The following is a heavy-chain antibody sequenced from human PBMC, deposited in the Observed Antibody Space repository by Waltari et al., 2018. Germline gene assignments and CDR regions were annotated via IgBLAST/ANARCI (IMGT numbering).Heavy chain of an antibody. V-gene: IGHV3-53*01. CDR2: IYSGGST. J-gene: IGHJ3*02. CDR1: GFTVSSNY. Sequence: EVQLVESGGGLIQPGGSLRLSCAASGFTVSSNYMSWVRQAPGKGLEWVSVIYSGGSTYYADSVKGRFTISRDNSKNTLYLQMNSLRAEDTAVYYCARDLGGVVAGCFAFDIWGQGTMVTVSS. D-gene: IGHD6-19*01. CDR3: ARDLGGVVAGCFAFDI.